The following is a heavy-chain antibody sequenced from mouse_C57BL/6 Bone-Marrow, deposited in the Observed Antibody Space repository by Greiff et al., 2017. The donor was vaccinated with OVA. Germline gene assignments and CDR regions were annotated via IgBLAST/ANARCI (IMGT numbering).Heavy chain of an antibody. CDR2: IDPSDSYT. CDR3: ARGGYGSPGY. J-gene: IGHJ2*01. D-gene: IGHD1-1*01. Sequence: QVHVKQPGAELVMPGASVKLSCKASGYTFTSYWMHWVKQRPGQGLEWIGEIDPSDSYTNYNQKFKGKSTLTVDKSSSTAYMQLSSLTSEDSAVYYCARGGYGSPGYWGQGTTLTVSS. CDR1: GYTFTSYW. V-gene: IGHV1-69*01.